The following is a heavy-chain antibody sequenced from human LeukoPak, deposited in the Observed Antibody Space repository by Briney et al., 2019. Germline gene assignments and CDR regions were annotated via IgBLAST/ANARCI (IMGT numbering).Heavy chain of an antibody. D-gene: IGHD2-2*01. J-gene: IGHJ3*02. CDR2: ISAYNGNT. CDR3: ARDRGFCSTTSCPLAFDI. Sequence: ASVKVSCKASGYTFTSYGISWVRQAPGQGLEWMGWISAYNGNTNYAQKLQGRVAMTRDTSISTAYMELARLRSDDTAVYYCARDRGFCSTTSCPLAFDIWGQGTMVTVSS. CDR1: GYTFTSYG. V-gene: IGHV1-18*01.